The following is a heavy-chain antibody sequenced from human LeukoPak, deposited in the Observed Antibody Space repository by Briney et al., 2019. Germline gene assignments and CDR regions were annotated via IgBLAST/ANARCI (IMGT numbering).Heavy chain of an antibody. CDR3: ARSQTGTYSQPPHY. D-gene: IGHD1-26*01. Sequence: ASVKVSCKASGYTFTGYYMHWVRQAPGQGLEWMGWINPTSGATNYAQNFQGRVTMTRDTSISTAYMDLSRLRSDDTAVYYCARSQTGTYSQPPHYWGQGTLVTVSS. V-gene: IGHV1-2*02. J-gene: IGHJ4*02. CDR2: INPTSGAT. CDR1: GYTFTGYY.